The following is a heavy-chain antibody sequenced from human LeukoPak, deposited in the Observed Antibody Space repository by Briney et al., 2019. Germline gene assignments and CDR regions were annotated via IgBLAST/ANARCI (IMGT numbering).Heavy chain of an antibody. Sequence: PGGSLRLSCAASGFTFSAYWMSWVRQAPGTGLEWVANIKQDGGEKNYVDSVKGRFTISRDNAKNSLYLQMNSLRAEDTAVYYCARIGSGTRDFDYWGQGTLVTVSS. V-gene: IGHV3-7*05. J-gene: IGHJ4*02. CDR1: GFTFSAYW. CDR3: ARIGSGTRDFDY. D-gene: IGHD6-19*01. CDR2: IKQDGGEK.